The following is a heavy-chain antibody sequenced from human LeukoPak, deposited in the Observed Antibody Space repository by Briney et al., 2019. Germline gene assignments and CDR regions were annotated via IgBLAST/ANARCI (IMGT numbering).Heavy chain of an antibody. V-gene: IGHV3-30*02. CDR3: AKDRGTYCSSTSCSLYFDC. D-gene: IGHD2-2*01. CDR2: IRYDGSNE. Sequence: PGGSLRLSCAASGFSFSGYGMHWVRQAPGKGLEGVAFIRYDGSNEYYAASVKGRFTFSRDNSKNTLWLQMNSLRAEDTAVYYCAKDRGTYCSSTSCSLYFDCWGQGTLVTVSS. CDR1: GFSFSGYG. J-gene: IGHJ4*02.